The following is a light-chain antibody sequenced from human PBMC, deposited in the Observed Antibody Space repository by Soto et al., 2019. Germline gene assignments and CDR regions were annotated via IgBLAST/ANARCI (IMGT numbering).Light chain of an antibody. CDR1: QSVSSS. CDR2: GAS. CDR3: QQYKNWPPIT. J-gene: IGKJ5*01. V-gene: IGKV3-15*01. Sequence: EIMMTQSPPTLSVSPGETATLSCRASQSVSSSLAWYQQKPGQAPRLLIYGASTRATGTPARFSGSGPGTEFTLTISSLQSEDFAVYFCQQYKNWPPITFGQGTRLEIK.